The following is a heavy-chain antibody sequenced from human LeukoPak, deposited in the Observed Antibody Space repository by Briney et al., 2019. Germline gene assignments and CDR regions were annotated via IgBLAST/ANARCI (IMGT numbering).Heavy chain of an antibody. CDR1: GGSISSYY. V-gene: IGHV4-59*08. D-gene: IGHD6-19*01. CDR2: IYYSGST. Sequence: SETLSLTCTVSGGSISSYYWSWIRQPPGKGLEWIGYIYYSGSTNYNPSLKSRVTISVDTSKNQFSLKLSSVAAADTAVYYCARLDSSGWLDYWGQGTLVTVSS. J-gene: IGHJ4*02. CDR3: ARLDSSGWLDY.